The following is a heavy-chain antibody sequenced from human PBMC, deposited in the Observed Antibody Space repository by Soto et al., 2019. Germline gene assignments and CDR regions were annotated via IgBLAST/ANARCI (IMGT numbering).Heavy chain of an antibody. J-gene: IGHJ6*02. CDR3: ARDPGIAVAGTGNYGMDV. V-gene: IGHV1-69*13. D-gene: IGHD6-19*01. CDR1: GGTFSSYA. CDR2: IIPIFGTA. Sequence: SVKVSCKASGGTFSSYAISWVRQAPGQGLEWMGGIIPIFGTANYAQKFQGRVTITADESTSTAYMELSSLRSEDTAVYYCARDPGIAVAGTGNYGMDVWGQGTSVTVSS.